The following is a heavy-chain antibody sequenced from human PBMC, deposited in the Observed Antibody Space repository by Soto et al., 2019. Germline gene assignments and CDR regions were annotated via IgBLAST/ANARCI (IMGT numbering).Heavy chain of an antibody. Sequence: EVQLLESGGGSVQPGGSLMLSCAASGFTFSSNSLSWLRQAPGKGLEWVSGISGRGQTTHYKDSVKGRFTISRDNFRNTLYLQVNSLRAEDTAIYFCAKSRGDSWTTYFFDYWGQGALVTVSS. CDR1: GFTFSSNS. CDR2: ISGRGQTT. CDR3: AKSRGDSWTTYFFDY. J-gene: IGHJ4*02. V-gene: IGHV3-23*01. D-gene: IGHD4-4*01.